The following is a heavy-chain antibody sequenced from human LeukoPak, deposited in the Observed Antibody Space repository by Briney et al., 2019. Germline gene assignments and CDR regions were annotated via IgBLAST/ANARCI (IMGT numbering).Heavy chain of an antibody. CDR2: IYDSVST. CDR1: GGSFSGYY. J-gene: IGHJ4*02. CDR3: ARGTYYDSSGYYLSAPYYFDY. V-gene: IGHV4-59*01. D-gene: IGHD3-22*01. Sequence: PSETLSLTCAVYGGSFSGYYWSWIRQPPGKGLEWIGYIYDSVSTNYNPSLKSRVTISVVTSKNQFSLKLSSVTAADTAVYYCARGTYYDSSGYYLSAPYYFDYWGQGILVTVSS.